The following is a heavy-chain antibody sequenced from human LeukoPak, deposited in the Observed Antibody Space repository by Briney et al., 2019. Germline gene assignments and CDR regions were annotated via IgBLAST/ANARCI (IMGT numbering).Heavy chain of an antibody. CDR1: GGSISSSSYY. CDR2: IYYSGST. V-gene: IGHV4-39*07. CDR3: ARQKVATICYFDY. J-gene: IGHJ4*02. D-gene: IGHD5-12*01. Sequence: SETLSLTCTVSGGSISSSSYYWGWIRQPPGKGLEWIGSIYYSGSTYYNPSLKSRVTISVDTSKNQFSLKLSSVTAADTAVYYCARQKVATICYFDYWGQGTLVTVSP.